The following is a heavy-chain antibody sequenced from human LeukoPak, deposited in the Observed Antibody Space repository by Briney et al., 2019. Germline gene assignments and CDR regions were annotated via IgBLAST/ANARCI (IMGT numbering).Heavy chain of an antibody. CDR3: ARHQWLGPFDS. CDR1: GGSISSSRHY. CDR2: IYFSGST. Sequence: SETLSLTCTVFGGSISSSRHYWGWIRQPPGEGLEWIGSIYFSGSTYYSPSLKSRVTISVDPSTNQSSLKLSSVTAADTAVYFCARHQWLGPFDSWGQGTLVTVSS. D-gene: IGHD6-19*01. V-gene: IGHV4-39*01. J-gene: IGHJ4*02.